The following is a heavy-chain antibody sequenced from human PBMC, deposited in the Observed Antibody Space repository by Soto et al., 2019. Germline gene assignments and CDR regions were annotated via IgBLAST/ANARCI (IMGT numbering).Heavy chain of an antibody. J-gene: IGHJ4*02. CDR2: IHHSGST. CDR3: ASPGYCSDGTCYPDY. D-gene: IGHD2-15*01. CDR1: GGSLSGSY. V-gene: IGHV4-34*01. Sequence: QVQLQQWGAGLLKPSETLSLTCAVYGGSLSGSYWSWIRQPPGTGLEWIGDIHHSGSTYYNPSLKSRVTLSVDTSKNQFSLKLNSVTAADTAVYYCASPGYCSDGTCYPDYWGQGTLVTVSS.